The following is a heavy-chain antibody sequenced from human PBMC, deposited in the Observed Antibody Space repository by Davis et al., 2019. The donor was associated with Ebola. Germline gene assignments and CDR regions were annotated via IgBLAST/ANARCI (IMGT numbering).Heavy chain of an antibody. Sequence: GGSLRLSCAASGFTFSIYSMNWVRQAPGKGLECVSAIRSDGINTYYADSVKGRFTISRGNSKNILYLQMSSLRAEDTAVYYCVKGIVGTAKVYWGQGTLVTVSS. CDR2: IRSDGINT. CDR3: VKGIVGTAKVY. J-gene: IGHJ4*02. CDR1: GFTFSIYS. D-gene: IGHD1-26*01. V-gene: IGHV3-64D*08.